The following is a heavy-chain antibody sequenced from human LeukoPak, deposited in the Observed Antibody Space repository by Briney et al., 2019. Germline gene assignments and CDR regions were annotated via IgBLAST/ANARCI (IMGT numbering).Heavy chain of an antibody. CDR3: TTGARSHGYLFDR. CDR1: GFTFSNAW. V-gene: IGHV3-15*01. J-gene: IGHJ4*02. Sequence: GGSLRLSCAASGFTFSNAWMSWVRQAPGQGLEWVGRIKSKTDGGTTDYAAPVTGRFTTSRDDSKNTLYVQMNGLRTEDTAVYYCTTGARSHGYLFDRWGQGTLDTVSS. D-gene: IGHD5-18*01. CDR2: IKSKTDGGTT.